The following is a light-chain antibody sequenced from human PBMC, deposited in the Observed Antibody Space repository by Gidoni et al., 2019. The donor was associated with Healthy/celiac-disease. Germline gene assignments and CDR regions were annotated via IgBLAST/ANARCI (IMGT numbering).Light chain of an antibody. Sequence: DIVLTQSPDSLAVSLGERATINCTSSQSVVYSSNNKNYLAWYQQKPGQPPKLLIYWASTRESGVPDRFSGSGSGTDFTLTISSLQAEDVAVYYCQQYYSTLTFGHGTKVDIK. CDR2: WAS. CDR3: QQYYSTLT. CDR1: QSVVYSSNNKNY. J-gene: IGKJ3*01. V-gene: IGKV4-1*01.